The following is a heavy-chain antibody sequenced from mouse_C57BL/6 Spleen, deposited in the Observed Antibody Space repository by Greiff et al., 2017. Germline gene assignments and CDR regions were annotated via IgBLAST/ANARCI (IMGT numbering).Heavy chain of an antibody. CDR2: IYPGDGDT. CDR3: AYYGNYYAMDY. D-gene: IGHD2-1*01. J-gene: IGHJ4*01. V-gene: IGHV1-80*01. Sequence: VQLQQSGAELVKPGASVKISCKASGYAFSSYWMNWVKQRPGKGLEWIGQIYPGDGDTNYNGKFKGQATLTADKSSSTAYMQLSSLTSEDSAVYFCAYYGNYYAMDYWGQGTSVTVSS. CDR1: GYAFSSYW.